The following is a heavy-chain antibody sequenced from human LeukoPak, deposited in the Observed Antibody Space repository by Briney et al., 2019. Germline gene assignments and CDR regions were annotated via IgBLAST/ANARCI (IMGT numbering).Heavy chain of an antibody. CDR1: GGSFSGYY. Sequence: SETLSLTCAVYGGSFSGYYWSWIRQPPGKGLEWIGEINHSGSTNYNPSLKSRVTISVDTSKNQFSLKLSSVTAADTAVYYCARGNSSSIQVVDPWGQGTLVTVSS. D-gene: IGHD6-13*01. V-gene: IGHV4-34*01. J-gene: IGHJ5*02. CDR3: ARGNSSSIQVVDP. CDR2: INHSGST.